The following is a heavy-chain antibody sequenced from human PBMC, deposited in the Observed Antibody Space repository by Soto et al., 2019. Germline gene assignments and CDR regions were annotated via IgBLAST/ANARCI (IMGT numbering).Heavy chain of an antibody. CDR2: ICGTSCYI. J-gene: IGHJ4*02. V-gene: IGHV3-11*06. Sequence: LGLSCAASGFTFSDYYMSSIRQVPGRGVDWVAYICGTSCYIPYTDSVQGRFNISRENAKTSLYLQLNSLREEDTAVYYWGRVAVIKEAGTSDYWGEGTLVTVSS. CDR1: GFTFSDYY. D-gene: IGHD6-13*01. CDR3: GRVAVIKEAGTSDY.